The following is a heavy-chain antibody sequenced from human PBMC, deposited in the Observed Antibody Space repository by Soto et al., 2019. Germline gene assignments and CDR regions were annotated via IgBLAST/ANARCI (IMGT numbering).Heavy chain of an antibody. J-gene: IGHJ6*02. D-gene: IGHD4-4*01. Sequence: GGSLRLSCTASGFTFSNYVMNWVRQAPGKGLEWVSAITGGDSYTYYADSVKGRFTISRDNSKNTLFLQMNSLRGEDTAVYYCAKGDYDYSNYYGLDVWGQGTRSPSP. CDR1: GFTFSNYV. V-gene: IGHV3-23*01. CDR2: ITGGDSYT. CDR3: AKGDYDYSNYYGLDV.